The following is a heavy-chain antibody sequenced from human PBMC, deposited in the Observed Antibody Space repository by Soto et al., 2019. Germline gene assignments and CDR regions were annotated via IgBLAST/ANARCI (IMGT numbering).Heavy chain of an antibody. CDR3: ATGVIWIGYFTVDS. Sequence: ASVKVSCKASGGSFGNCAINWVRQTPGQGLEWLGGFIPVYRTLNYAQKFQGRVTITADESTGTAYMTLSSLASNDTAVYYCATGVIWIGYFTVDSWGQGTRVTVSS. D-gene: IGHD3-3*01. CDR2: FIPVYRTL. CDR1: GGSFGNCA. V-gene: IGHV1-69*13. J-gene: IGHJ4*02.